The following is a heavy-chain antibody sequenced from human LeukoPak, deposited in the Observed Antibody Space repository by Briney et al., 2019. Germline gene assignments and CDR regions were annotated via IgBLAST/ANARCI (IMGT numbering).Heavy chain of an antibody. CDR2: IYDRGST. CDR1: GGSISSYY. CDR3: AREGVGATMAN. D-gene: IGHD1-26*01. Sequence: SETLSLTCTVSGGSISSYYWSWIRQPPGKGLEWIGNIYDRGSTKYNPSLKSRVTISVDTSKNQFSLQLNSVTPEDTAVYYCAREGVGATMANWGQGTLVTVSS. J-gene: IGHJ4*02. V-gene: IGHV4-59*12.